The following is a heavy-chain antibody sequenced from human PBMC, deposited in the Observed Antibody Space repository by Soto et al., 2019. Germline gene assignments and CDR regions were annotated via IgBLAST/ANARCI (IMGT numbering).Heavy chain of an antibody. J-gene: IGHJ4*02. V-gene: IGHV3-33*01. CDR1: GFTFSSYG. D-gene: IGHD3-3*01. CDR2: IWYDGSNK. CDR3: ARDWTPEWGLGY. Sequence: PVGSLRLSCAASGFTFSSYGMHWVRQAPGKGLEWVAVIWYDGSNKYYADSVKGRFTISRDNSKNTLYLQMNSLRAEDTAVYYCARDWTPEWGLGYWGQGTLVTVSS.